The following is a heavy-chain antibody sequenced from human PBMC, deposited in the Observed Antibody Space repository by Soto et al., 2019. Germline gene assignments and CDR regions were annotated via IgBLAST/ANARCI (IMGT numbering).Heavy chain of an antibody. J-gene: IGHJ6*01. D-gene: IGHD3-10*01. CDR3: AGGPYSFGLDV. Sequence: SETLTLTCTVSGGSISSYYWSWIRQPPGKGMEWIGYIYYSGSTNYNPSLKSRVTISVDTSKKQFFLKLNSVTPADTAVYYCAGGPYSFGLDVWGQGTTVTVYS. CDR1: GGSISSYY. V-gene: IGHV4-59*01. CDR2: IYYSGST.